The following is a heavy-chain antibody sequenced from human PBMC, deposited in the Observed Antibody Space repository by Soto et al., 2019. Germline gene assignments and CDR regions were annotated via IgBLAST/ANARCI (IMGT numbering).Heavy chain of an antibody. CDR1: GGTFSSYA. J-gene: IGHJ4*02. D-gene: IGHD2-15*01. CDR2: IIPIFCTA. Sequence: GASVKVSCKASGGTFSSYAISWVRQAPGQGLEWMGGIIPIFCTANYAQKFQGRVTITADESTSTAYMELSSLRSEDTAVYYCAAGSCSGGSCYYPAFGYWGQGTLVTV. CDR3: AAGSCSGGSCYYPAFGY. V-gene: IGHV1-69*13.